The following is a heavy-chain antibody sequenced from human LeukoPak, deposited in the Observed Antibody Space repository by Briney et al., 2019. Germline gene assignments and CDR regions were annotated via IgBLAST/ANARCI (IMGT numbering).Heavy chain of an antibody. V-gene: IGHV3-48*03. CDR2: ISSSGSTI. D-gene: IGHD1-7*01. J-gene: IGHJ6*03. CDR1: GFSISSYE. CDR3: ARVELAPYYYYMDV. Sequence: GGSLRLSCAASGFSISSYEMNWVRQVPGKGLEWVSHISSSGSTIWYADSVKGRFTISRDNAKNSLYLQMNSLRAEDTAVYYCARVELAPYYYYMDVWGKGTTVTVSS.